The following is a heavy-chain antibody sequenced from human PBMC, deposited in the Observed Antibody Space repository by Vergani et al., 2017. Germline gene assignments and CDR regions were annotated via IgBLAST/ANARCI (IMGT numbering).Heavy chain of an antibody. J-gene: IGHJ4*02. D-gene: IGHD2-21*01. CDR3: ADLYGDDGFSPF. V-gene: IGHV3-48*01. CDR1: GFTFSSYS. CDR2: ITISSSNI. Sequence: EVQLVESGGGLVQPGGSLRLSCAASGFTFSSYSMNWVRQAPGKGLEWISYITISSSNIYYADSVKGRFTISRDNAKNTLYLQMNSLRAEDTALYYCADLYGDDGFSPFWGQGTLVTVSS.